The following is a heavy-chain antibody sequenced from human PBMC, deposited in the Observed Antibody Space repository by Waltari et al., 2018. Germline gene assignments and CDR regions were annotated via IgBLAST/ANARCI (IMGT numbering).Heavy chain of an antibody. V-gene: IGHV3-7*01. D-gene: IGHD2-2*01. CDR3: AKSRGFEY. Sequence: EVQLVESGGGLVQPGGSLRLSCGASGFIFSRYWMSWVRQTPGKRRELVDNINYDGSQKDYVDSVKGRCTISRDNAKNSVYLQMDSLRVEDTAVYYCAKSRGFEYWGQGTLITVSS. J-gene: IGHJ4*02. CDR1: GFIFSRYW. CDR2: INYDGSQK.